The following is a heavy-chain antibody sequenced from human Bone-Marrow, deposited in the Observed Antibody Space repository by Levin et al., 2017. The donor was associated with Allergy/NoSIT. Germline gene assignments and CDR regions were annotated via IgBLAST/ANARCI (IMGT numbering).Heavy chain of an antibody. CDR3: TTGFSSWYVSGATYFDY. CDR1: GFTFSNAW. CDR2: IKSKTDGGTT. V-gene: IGHV3-15*01. J-gene: IGHJ4*02. D-gene: IGHD6-13*01. Sequence: ETLSLTCAASGFTFSNAWMSWVRQAPGKGLEWVGRIKSKTDGGTTDYAAPVKGRFTISRDDSKNTLYLQMNSLKTEDTAVYYCTTGFSSWYVSGATYFDYWGQGTLVTVSS.